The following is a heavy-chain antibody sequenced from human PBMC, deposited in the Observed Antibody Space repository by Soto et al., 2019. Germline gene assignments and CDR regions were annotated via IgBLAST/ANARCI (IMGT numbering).Heavy chain of an antibody. D-gene: IGHD3-16*01. CDR3: ARDEPYYGMDV. CDR2: IIPIFGTP. CDR1: GGTFGSYP. Sequence: ASVKVSCKASGGTFGSYPISWVRQAPGQGLEWMGGIIPIFGTPNYAQKFQGRVMITADENTSTADMELSSLRSEDTAVYYCARDEPYYGMDVWGQGTTVTVS. J-gene: IGHJ6*02. V-gene: IGHV1-69*13.